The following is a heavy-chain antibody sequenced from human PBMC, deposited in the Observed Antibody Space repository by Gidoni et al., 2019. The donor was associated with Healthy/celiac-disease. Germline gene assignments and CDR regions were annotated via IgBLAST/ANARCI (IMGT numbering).Heavy chain of an antibody. J-gene: IGHJ6*02. CDR3: ARATYRVWFGELLSTPGGYGMDV. V-gene: IGHV3-21*01. CDR2: ISSSSSYI. CDR1: GFTFSSYG. D-gene: IGHD3-10*01. Sequence: EVQLVESGGGLVKPGGSLRLSCAASGFTFSSYGMTWVRWAPGKGLEWVSSISSSSSYIYYADSVKGRFTISRDNAKNSLYLQMNSLRAEDTAVYYCARATYRVWFGELLSTPGGYGMDVWGQGTTVTVSS.